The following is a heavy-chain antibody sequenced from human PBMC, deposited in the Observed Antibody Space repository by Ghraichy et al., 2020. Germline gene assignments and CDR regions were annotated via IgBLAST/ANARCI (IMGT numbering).Heavy chain of an antibody. V-gene: IGHV3-21*01. CDR3: ARGGIAAAGTSWWFDP. D-gene: IGHD6-13*01. CDR1: GFTFSSYS. Sequence: GGSLRLSCAASGFTFSSYSMNWVRQAPGKRLEWVSSISSSSSYIYYADSVKGRFTISRDNAKNSLYLQMNSLRAEDTAVYYCARGGIAAAGTSWWFDPWGQGTLVTVSS. J-gene: IGHJ5*02. CDR2: ISSSSSYI.